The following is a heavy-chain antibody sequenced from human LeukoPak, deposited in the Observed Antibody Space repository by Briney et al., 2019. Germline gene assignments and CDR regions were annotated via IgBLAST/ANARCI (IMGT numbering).Heavy chain of an antibody. D-gene: IGHD3-16*01. V-gene: IGHV4-4*07. Sequence: PSETLSLTCTVSGGSISSYYWSWIRQPAGKGLEWIGRIYTSGSTNYNPSLKSRVTMSVDTSKNQFSLKLSSVTAADTAVYYCAKDWGSYGTDGDFDYWGQGTLVTVSS. CDR1: GGSISSYY. J-gene: IGHJ4*02. CDR3: AKDWGSYGTDGDFDY. CDR2: IYTSGST.